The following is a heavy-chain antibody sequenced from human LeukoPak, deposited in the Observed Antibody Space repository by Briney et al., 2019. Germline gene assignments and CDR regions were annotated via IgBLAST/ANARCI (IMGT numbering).Heavy chain of an antibody. D-gene: IGHD3-22*01. V-gene: IGHV3-23*01. Sequence: PGGSLRLSSVVSGVTLSNYDMSWVRQAPGKGLEWVAGISDSGGRTNYADSVKGRFTISRDSPKNTLYLQMNSLRAEDTAVYFCAKRGVVIRVILVGFHKEAYYFDSWGQGALVTVSS. CDR1: GVTLSNYD. CDR2: ISDSGGRT. CDR3: AKRGVVIRVILVGFHKEAYYFDS. J-gene: IGHJ4*02.